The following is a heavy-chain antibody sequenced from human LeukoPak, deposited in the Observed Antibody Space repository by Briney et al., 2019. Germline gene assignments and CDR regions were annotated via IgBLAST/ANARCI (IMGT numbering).Heavy chain of an antibody. V-gene: IGHV3-21*01. J-gene: IGHJ4*02. Sequence: PGGSLRLSCAASGFTFSSYSMNWVRQAPGEGLEWVSSISSTSGSISYAGSVKGRFSISRDNAKNSLYLQMHSLRAEDTAVYYCARGAYGTYDYWGQGTLVTVSS. CDR2: ISSTSGSI. CDR3: ARGAYGTYDY. CDR1: GFTFSSYS. D-gene: IGHD4-17*01.